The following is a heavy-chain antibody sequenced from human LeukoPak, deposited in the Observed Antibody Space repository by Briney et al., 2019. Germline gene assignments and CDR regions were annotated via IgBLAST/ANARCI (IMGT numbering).Heavy chain of an antibody. CDR1: GDSINSLDL. V-gene: IGHV4-31*03. D-gene: IGHD3-10*01. CDR3: ARSFGESYFDY. CDR2: ISYSGNT. J-gene: IGHJ4*02. Sequence: SETLSLTCTVSGDSINSLDLWSWVRQPPGKGLEWIGYISYSGNTYYNPSLKSRLTISVDTSKNQFSLKLSSVTAADTAVYYCARSFGESYFDYWGQGILVTVSS.